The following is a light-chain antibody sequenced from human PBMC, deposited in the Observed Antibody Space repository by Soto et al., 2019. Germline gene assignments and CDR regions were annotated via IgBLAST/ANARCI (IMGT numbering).Light chain of an antibody. V-gene: IGLV2-14*01. CDR2: EVS. Sequence: QSVLTQPASVSGSPGQSITISCTGTSSDVGGYNYVSWYQQHPGKAPKLIIYEVSNRHSGVSNRFSGSKSGNTASLTISGLQAEDEADYYCSSYTSRNTLDYVFGTGTKVTVL. CDR1: SSDVGGYNY. CDR3: SSYTSRNTLDYV. J-gene: IGLJ1*01.